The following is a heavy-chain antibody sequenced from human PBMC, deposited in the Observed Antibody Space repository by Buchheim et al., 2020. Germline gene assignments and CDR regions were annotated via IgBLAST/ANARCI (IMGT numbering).Heavy chain of an antibody. V-gene: IGHV4-4*02. CDR2: IFHSGST. CDR3: TREIVGNTPSFDY. D-gene: IGHD2-21*01. CDR1: GGSISSNNW. Sequence: QVQLQESGPGLVKPSGTLSLTCAVSGGSISSNNWWHWVRQPPGKGLEWIGEIFHSGSTNYNPSLKSRVTISVDRPENQLSLRLTSVTAADTAVYYCTREIVGNTPSFDYWGQGTL. J-gene: IGHJ4*02.